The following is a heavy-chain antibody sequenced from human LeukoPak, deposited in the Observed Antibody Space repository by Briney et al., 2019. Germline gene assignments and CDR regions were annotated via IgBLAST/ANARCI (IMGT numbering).Heavy chain of an antibody. Sequence: SVKVSCTASGGTFSSYSISWVRQAPGQGLEWMGRIIPSLGITNYAQKFQGRVTITADKSTSTVYMEFSSLRSEDTAVYYCASGVVQYYFDFWGQGTQVTVSS. CDR2: IIPSLGIT. J-gene: IGHJ4*02. D-gene: IGHD3-3*01. CDR3: ASGVVQYYFDF. V-gene: IGHV1-69*02. CDR1: GGTFSSYS.